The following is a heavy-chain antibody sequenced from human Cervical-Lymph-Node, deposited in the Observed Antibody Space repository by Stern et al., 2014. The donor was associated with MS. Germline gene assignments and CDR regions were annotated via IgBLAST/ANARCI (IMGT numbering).Heavy chain of an antibody. D-gene: IGHD3-10*01. CDR3: VRADGSTDDY. V-gene: IGHV3-11*01. CDR1: GFSFRNYY. CDR2: ISSSGDHI. J-gene: IGHJ4*02. Sequence: VQLVESGGGLVKPGGSLRLSCAASGFSFRNYYMSWIRQAPGKGLEWVSYISSSGDHIDYADSVNGRFISSRDNAHNSLYLLMNSLRADDTAIYYCVRADGSTDDYWGQGTLVTVSS.